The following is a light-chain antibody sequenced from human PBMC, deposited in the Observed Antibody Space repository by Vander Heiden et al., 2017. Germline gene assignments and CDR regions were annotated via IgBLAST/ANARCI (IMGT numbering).Light chain of an antibody. Sequence: QSVLTQPPSVSAAPGQKVTISCSGSTSNIGNNYVSWYQQLPGTAPKLLMYDNNNRPSGIPGRFSASKSGTSATLVITGLQTGDAADYYCGSWDSSLTAVLFGEGTKLTVL. J-gene: IGLJ2*01. V-gene: IGLV1-51*01. CDR1: TSNIGNNY. CDR2: DNN. CDR3: GSWDSSLTAVL.